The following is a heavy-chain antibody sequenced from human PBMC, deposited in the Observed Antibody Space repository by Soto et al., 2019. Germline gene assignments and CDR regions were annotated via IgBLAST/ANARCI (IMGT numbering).Heavy chain of an antibody. J-gene: IGHJ4*02. CDR1: GGSISSYY. CDR3: ARGGPRLLWFGDQDHRYFDY. Sequence: QVQLQESGPGLVKPSETLSLTCTVSGGSISSYYWSWIRQPPGKGLEWIGYIYYSGSTNYNPSLKSRVTISVDTSKNQFSLKLSSVTAADTAVYYCARGGPRLLWFGDQDHRYFDYWGQGTLVTVSS. D-gene: IGHD3-10*01. CDR2: IYYSGST. V-gene: IGHV4-59*01.